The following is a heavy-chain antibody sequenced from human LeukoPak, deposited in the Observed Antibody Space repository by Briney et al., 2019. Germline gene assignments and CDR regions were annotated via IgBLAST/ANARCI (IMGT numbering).Heavy chain of an antibody. J-gene: IGHJ3*01. CDR1: RFTFSRYW. D-gene: IGHD4-17*01. CDR3: ARDLGDSGDYRIDAFDV. CDR2: IKQDGSEK. V-gene: IGHV3-7*01. Sequence: PGGSLRLSCAASRFTFSRYWMSWVRQAPGKGLEWVANIKQDGSEKYYVDSVKGRFAISRDNAKNSLFLQMNSLRAEDTAVYYCARDLGDSGDYRIDAFDVWGQGTMVTVSS.